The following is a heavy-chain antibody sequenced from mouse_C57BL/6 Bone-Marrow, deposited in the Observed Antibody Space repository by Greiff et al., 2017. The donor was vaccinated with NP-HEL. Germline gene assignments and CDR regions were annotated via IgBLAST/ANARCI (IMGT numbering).Heavy chain of an antibody. Sequence: QVQLQQPGAELVKPGASVKLSCKASGYTFTSYWMHWVKQRPGQGLEWIGMIHPNSGSTNYNEKFKSKATLTVDKSSSTAYMQLSSLTSEDSAVYYCARWRQDVSTMVTTWGQGTTLTVSS. D-gene: IGHD2-1*01. V-gene: IGHV1-64*01. J-gene: IGHJ2*01. CDR2: IHPNSGST. CDR3: ARWRQDVSTMVTT. CDR1: GYTFTSYW.